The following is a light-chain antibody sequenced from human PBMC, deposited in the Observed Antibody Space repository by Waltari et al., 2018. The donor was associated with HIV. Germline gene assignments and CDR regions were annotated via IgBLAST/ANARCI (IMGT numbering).Light chain of an antibody. V-gene: IGLV1-47*01. J-gene: IGLJ3*02. Sequence: QSVLTQPPSASGTPGQRVTISCSGSSSNIGSNSVYWYQQLPGTAPKLLIYRNNQRPPGVPARFSGSKSGTSAPLAISGLRSEDEAHYYCAAWGDSPSGVVFGGGTKLTVL. CDR1: SSNIGSNS. CDR3: AAWGDSPSGVV. CDR2: RNN.